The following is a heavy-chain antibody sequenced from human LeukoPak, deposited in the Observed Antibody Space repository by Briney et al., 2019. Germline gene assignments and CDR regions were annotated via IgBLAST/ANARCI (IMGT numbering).Heavy chain of an antibody. CDR3: ARAKLIAARRVHTGNWSDP. Sequence: ASVKVSCKASGYTFTTYDINWVRQATGQGLEWMGWMNPNSGNTGYAQKFQGRVTMTRNTSISTAYMELSSLRSEDTAVYYCARAKLIAARRVHTGNWSDPWGQGTLVTVSS. CDR2: MNPNSGNT. V-gene: IGHV1-8*01. D-gene: IGHD6-6*01. J-gene: IGHJ5*02. CDR1: GYTFTTYD.